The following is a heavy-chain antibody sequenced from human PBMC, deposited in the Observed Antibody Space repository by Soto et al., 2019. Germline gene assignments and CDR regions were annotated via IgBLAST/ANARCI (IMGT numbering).Heavy chain of an antibody. CDR1: GFTFSNAW. V-gene: IGHV3-15*07. CDR2: IKSKTDGGTT. D-gene: IGHD6-19*01. Sequence: PGGSLRLSCAASGFTFSNAWMNWVRQAPGKGLEWVGRIKSKTDGGTTDYAAPVKGRFTISRDDSKNTLYLQMNSLKTEDTAVYYCTTGTGVPYSSGWYYYYYGMDVWGQGTTVTVSS. J-gene: IGHJ6*02. CDR3: TTGTGVPYSSGWYYYYYGMDV.